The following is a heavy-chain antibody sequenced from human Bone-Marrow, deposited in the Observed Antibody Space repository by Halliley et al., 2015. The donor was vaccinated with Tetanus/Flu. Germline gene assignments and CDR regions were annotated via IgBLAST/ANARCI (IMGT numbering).Heavy chain of an antibody. J-gene: IGHJ4*02. CDR3: VKDVGYCRGAPCYPSHFDY. CDR1: GFAFSGSA. CDR2: VSGDGGGT. D-gene: IGHD2-15*01. V-gene: IGHV3-64D*09. Sequence: SLRLSCSASGFAFSGSAMYWVRQAPGKGLECVSAVSGDGGGTKYADSVKGRFTISRDNSKNTLFLQMSSLRAEDTAVYYCVKDVGYCRGAPCYPSHFDYWGQGTLVTVSS.